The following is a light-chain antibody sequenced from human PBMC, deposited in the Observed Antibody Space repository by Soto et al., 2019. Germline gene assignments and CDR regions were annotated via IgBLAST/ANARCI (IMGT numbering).Light chain of an antibody. CDR3: CSYAGTYTLWV. J-gene: IGLJ3*02. Sequence: SALTQPRSVSGSPGQSVTISCTGTRSDVGGYNYVSWYQQYPGKAPKLIIYDVTKRPSGVPDRFSGSKSGNTASLTISGLQAEDEADYHCCSYAGTYTLWVLGGGTKVTVL. V-gene: IGLV2-11*01. CDR1: RSDVGGYNY. CDR2: DVT.